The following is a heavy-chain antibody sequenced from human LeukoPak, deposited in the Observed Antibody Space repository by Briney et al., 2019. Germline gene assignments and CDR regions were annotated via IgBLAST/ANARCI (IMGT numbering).Heavy chain of an antibody. CDR1: GFTFSSYA. D-gene: IGHD3-10*01. V-gene: IGHV3-23*01. Sequence: GGSLRLSCAASGFTFSSYAMSWVRQAPGKGLEWVSTISGGDGSTYYAVSVKGRFTISRDNSKNTAYLQMNSLRAEDTAVYYCTGNYYGSGSYADFDYWGQGTLVTVSS. CDR2: ISGGDGST. J-gene: IGHJ4*02. CDR3: TGNYYGSGSYADFDY.